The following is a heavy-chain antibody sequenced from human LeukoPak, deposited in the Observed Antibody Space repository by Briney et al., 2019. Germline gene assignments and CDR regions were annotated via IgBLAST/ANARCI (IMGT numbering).Heavy chain of an antibody. J-gene: IGHJ4*02. D-gene: IGHD4-17*01. CDR2: IKQDGSEK. V-gene: IGHV3-7*03. CDR1: GFTFSSYW. CDR3: ARDADYGDLDY. Sequence: PGGSLRLSCAASGFTFSSYWMSWVRQAPGKGLEWVANIKQDGSEKYYVDSVKGRFTISRDSAKNSLYLQMNSLRAEDTAVYYCARDADYGDLDYWGQGTLVTVSS.